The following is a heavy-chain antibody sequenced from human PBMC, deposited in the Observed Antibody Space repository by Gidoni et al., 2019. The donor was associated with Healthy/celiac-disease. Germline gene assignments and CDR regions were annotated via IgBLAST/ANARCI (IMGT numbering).Heavy chain of an antibody. Sequence: QVQLQQWGAGLLKPSETLSLTCAVYGGSFSGYYWSWIRQPPGKGLEWIGEINHSGSTNYNPSLKSRVTISVDTSKNQFSLKLSSVTAADTAVYYCARGQKDIVVVVAATHYYFDYWGQGTLVTVSS. CDR2: INHSGST. D-gene: IGHD2-15*01. V-gene: IGHV4-34*01. CDR1: GGSFSGYY. J-gene: IGHJ4*02. CDR3: ARGQKDIVVVVAATHYYFDY.